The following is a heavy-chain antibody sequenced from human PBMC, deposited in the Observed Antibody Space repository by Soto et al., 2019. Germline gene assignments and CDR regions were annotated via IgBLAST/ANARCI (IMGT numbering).Heavy chain of an antibody. Sequence: EVQLVESGGRLVQPGQSLRLSCAASGFSFSSYSMNWVRQAPGKGLEWISFISGRGTTMYYADSVKGRFSISRDNAKNSLYLQMESLRDEDTAVYYCAGLGYWRWRHWSYYFYYYGMDVWGQGTTVTVSS. V-gene: IGHV3-48*02. CDR3: AGLGYWRWRHWSYYFYYYGMDV. J-gene: IGHJ6*02. D-gene: IGHD2-15*01. CDR1: GFSFSSYS. CDR2: ISGRGTTM.